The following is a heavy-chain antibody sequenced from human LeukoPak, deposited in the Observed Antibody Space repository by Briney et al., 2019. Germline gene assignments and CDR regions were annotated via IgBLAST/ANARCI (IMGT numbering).Heavy chain of an antibody. CDR3: ARGLVGATTHRPQYYFDY. J-gene: IGHJ4*02. CDR2: INHSGST. Sequence: SETLSLTCAVYGGSFSGYYWSWIRQPPGKGLEWIGEINHSGSTNYNPSLKSRVPISVDTSKNQFSLKLSSVTAADTAVYYCARGLVGATTHRPQYYFDYWGQGTLVTVSS. CDR1: GGSFSGYY. D-gene: IGHD1-26*01. V-gene: IGHV4-34*01.